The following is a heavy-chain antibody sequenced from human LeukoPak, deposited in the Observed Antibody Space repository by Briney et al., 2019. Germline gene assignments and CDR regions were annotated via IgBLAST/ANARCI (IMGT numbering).Heavy chain of an antibody. CDR1: GFTFSSYW. Sequence: GGSLRLSCAASGFTFSSYWMIWVRQAPGKGLECVANINQDGSEKYYVDSVQGRFTISRDNAKNSLYLQMNSLRAEDTAVYYCARDAKYSSSWYYFDYWGQGTLVTVSS. J-gene: IGHJ4*02. CDR2: INQDGSEK. V-gene: IGHV3-7*01. CDR3: ARDAKYSSSWYYFDY. D-gene: IGHD6-6*01.